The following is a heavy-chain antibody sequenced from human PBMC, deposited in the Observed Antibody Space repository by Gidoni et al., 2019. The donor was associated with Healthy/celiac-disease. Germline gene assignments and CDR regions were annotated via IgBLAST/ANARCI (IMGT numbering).Heavy chain of an antibody. V-gene: IGHV5-10-1*03. J-gene: IGHJ3*02. CDR1: GYSLASYW. CDR3: ARCYYDSSGYHDAFDI. CDR2: IDPSDSDT. Sequence: DVLRVQSGAGVKKPGESLRICCKGSGYSLASYWISWVRQMPGKGLEWRGRIDPSDSDTNYSPSFQGHVTISADKSISTAYLQWSSLKASDTAMYYCARCYYDSSGYHDAFDIWGQGTMVTVSS. D-gene: IGHD3-22*01.